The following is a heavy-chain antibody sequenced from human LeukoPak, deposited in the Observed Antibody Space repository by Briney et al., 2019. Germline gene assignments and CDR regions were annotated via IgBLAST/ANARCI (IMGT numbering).Heavy chain of an antibody. CDR2: IHWIGTK. CDR1: GFSLSADGVA. V-gene: IGHV2-5*01. CDR3: AHGQYYYDSNGYYYFPF. Sequence: SGPTLVKPTQALTLTCTFSGFSLSADGVAVGWIRQPPGKALEWLALIHWIGTKRYSPSLKSRLTVTRDTSKNQVVLTVTNMDPVDTAIYFCAHGQYYYDSNGYYYFPFWAQGSPVTVSS. J-gene: IGHJ4*01. D-gene: IGHD3-22*01.